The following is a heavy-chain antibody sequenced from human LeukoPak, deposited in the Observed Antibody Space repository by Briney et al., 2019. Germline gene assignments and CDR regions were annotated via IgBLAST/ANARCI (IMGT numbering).Heavy chain of an antibody. CDR2: ISYDGSNK. CDR1: GFTFSSYA. V-gene: IGHV3-30*04. CDR3: ARELGRGSGSLYYGMDV. J-gene: IGHJ6*04. Sequence: GGSLRLSCAASGFTFSSYAMHWVRQAPVKGLEWVAVISYDGSNKYYADSVKGRFTISRDNSKNTLYLQMNSLRAEDTAVYYCARELGRGSGSLYYGMDVWSKGTTVTVSS. D-gene: IGHD3-10*01.